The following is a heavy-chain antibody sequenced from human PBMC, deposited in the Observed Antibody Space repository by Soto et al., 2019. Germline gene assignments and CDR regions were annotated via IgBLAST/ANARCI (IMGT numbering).Heavy chain of an antibody. CDR2: ISGDGGST. D-gene: IGHD1-7*01. V-gene: IGHV3-43*02. Sequence: GGSLRLSCAASGFTFDDYAMHWVRQAPGKGLEWVSLISGDGGSTYYADSVKGRFTISRDNSKNSLYLQMNSLRTEDTALYYCAKAKLGLRLDDAFDIWGQGTMVTVSS. CDR3: AKAKLGLRLDDAFDI. CDR1: GFTFDDYA. J-gene: IGHJ3*02.